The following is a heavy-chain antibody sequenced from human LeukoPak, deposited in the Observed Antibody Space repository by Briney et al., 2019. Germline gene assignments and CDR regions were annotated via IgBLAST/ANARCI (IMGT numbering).Heavy chain of an antibody. D-gene: IGHD3-22*01. CDR1: GFTFSRYW. J-gene: IGHJ4*02. CDR2: INSDGSST. V-gene: IGHV3-74*01. CDR3: VREVGDYYDSSGSFGY. Sequence: PGGSLRLSCAASGFTFSRYWMHWVRQAPGKGLVWVSRINSDGSSTSYADSVKGRFTISRDNAKNTLYLQVNSLRAEDTAVYYCVREVGDYYDSSGSFGYWGQGTLVTVSS.